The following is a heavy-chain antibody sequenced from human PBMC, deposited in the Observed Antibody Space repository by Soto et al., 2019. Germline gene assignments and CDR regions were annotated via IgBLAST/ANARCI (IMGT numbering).Heavy chain of an antibody. V-gene: IGHV4-4*02. J-gene: IGHJ4*02. CDR3: TRGHCPGSSCQDY. D-gene: IGHD2-15*01. Sequence: PSETLSLTCAVSGGSISHSNWWSWVRQPPGKGLEWIGEIYQSGSAKYNPSVESRVTISVDNSKNQFFLELNSVTAADTAVYYCTRGHCPGSSCQDYWGQGTWVTVSS. CDR1: GGSISHSNW. CDR2: IYQSGSA.